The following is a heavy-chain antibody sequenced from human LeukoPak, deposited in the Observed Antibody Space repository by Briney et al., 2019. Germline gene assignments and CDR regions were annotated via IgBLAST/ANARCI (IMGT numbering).Heavy chain of an antibody. Sequence: SETLSLTCAVYGGSFSGYYWSWIRQPPGKGLEWIGEINHSGSTNYNPSLKSRVTISVDTSKNQFSLKLSSVTAADTAVYYCARGTDYYDSSGYYLFDYWGQGTRVTVSS. J-gene: IGHJ4*02. V-gene: IGHV4-34*01. CDR2: INHSGST. CDR1: GGSFSGYY. CDR3: ARGTDYYDSSGYYLFDY. D-gene: IGHD3-22*01.